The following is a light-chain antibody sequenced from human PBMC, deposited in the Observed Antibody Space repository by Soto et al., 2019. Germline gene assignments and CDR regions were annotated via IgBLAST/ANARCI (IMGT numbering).Light chain of an antibody. J-gene: IGLJ2*01. Sequence: QSALTQSPSASGSPGQSVTISCTGTSSDVGMYNYVSWYQQHPGKAPKLIIYEVTKRPSGVPDRFSGSKSGNTASLTVSGLQAEDEAEYYCSSYGGSNNYVLFGGGTKLTVL. CDR2: EVT. CDR1: SSDVGMYNY. V-gene: IGLV2-8*01. CDR3: SSYGGSNNYVL.